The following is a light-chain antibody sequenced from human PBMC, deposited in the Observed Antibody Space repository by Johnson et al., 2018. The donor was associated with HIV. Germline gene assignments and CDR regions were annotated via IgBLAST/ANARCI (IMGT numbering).Light chain of an antibody. CDR1: SSNIGNSY. V-gene: IGLV1-51*01. J-gene: IGLJ1*01. CDR2: DNN. Sequence: QSILTQPPSVSAAPGQKVTISCSGSSSNIGNSYVSWYQQLPGTAPKLLIYDNNKRPSGIPDRFSGSKSGTSATLGITGLQTGDEADYYCGTWDSSLSAVYVFETGTKVTVL. CDR3: GTWDSSLSAVYV.